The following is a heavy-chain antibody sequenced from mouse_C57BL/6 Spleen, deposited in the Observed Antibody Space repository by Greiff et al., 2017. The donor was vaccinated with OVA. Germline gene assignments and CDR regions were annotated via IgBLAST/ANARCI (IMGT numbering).Heavy chain of an antibody. CDR3: ARQGVYYGNPYWYFDV. Sequence: VQLQQSGPELVKPGASVKISCKASGYSFTGYYMNWVKQSPEKSLEWIGEINPSTGGTTYNQKFKAKATLTVDKSSSTAYMQLKSLTSEDSAVYYCARQGVYYGNPYWYFDVWGTGTTVTVSS. V-gene: IGHV1-42*01. CDR2: INPSTGGT. J-gene: IGHJ1*03. D-gene: IGHD2-1*01. CDR1: GYSFTGYY.